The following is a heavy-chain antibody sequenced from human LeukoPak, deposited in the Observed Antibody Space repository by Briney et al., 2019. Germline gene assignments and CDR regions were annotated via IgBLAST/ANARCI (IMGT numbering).Heavy chain of an antibody. V-gene: IGHV3-7*03. D-gene: IGHD3-16*01. J-gene: IGHJ6*02. Sequence: GGSLRLSCAASGFTFSSYWMNWARQAPGKGQEWVASINHNGNVNYYVDSVKGRFTISRDNAKNSLYLQMGNLRAEDTAVYFCARGGGLDVWGQGATVTVSS. CDR3: ARGGGLDV. CDR2: INHNGNVN. CDR1: GFTFSSYW.